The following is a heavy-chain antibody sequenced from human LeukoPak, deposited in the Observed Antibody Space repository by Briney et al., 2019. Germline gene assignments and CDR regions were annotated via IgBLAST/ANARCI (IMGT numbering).Heavy chain of an antibody. CDR2: VSSSSGTK. J-gene: IGHJ3*02. CDR1: GFTFSTYN. D-gene: IGHD6-25*01. V-gene: IGHV3-48*04. CDR3: ARRGSATYAFDI. Sequence: GGSLRLSCAASGFTFSTYNMNWVRQAPGKGLEWVSYVSSSSGTKYYADSVEGRFTISRDNAKNSLHLQMNSLRAEDTAVYYCARRGSATYAFDIWGHGTLVIVSS.